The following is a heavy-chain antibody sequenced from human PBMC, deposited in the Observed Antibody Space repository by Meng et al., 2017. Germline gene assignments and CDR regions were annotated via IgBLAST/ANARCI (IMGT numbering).Heavy chain of an antibody. V-gene: IGHV3-15*04. CDR2: IERKSDGGTI. Sequence: VQLVGLRGGLGRPGGCLGSSVVASGLRFTDAWMGWVRQAPGKGLEWVGRIERKSDGGTIYYAAPVKGRFTISRDDSKNTLYLQMDSLINEDTAVYFCATGAAAADHWGQGTLVTVSS. CDR3: ATGAAAADH. D-gene: IGHD6-13*01. CDR1: GLRFTDAW. J-gene: IGHJ4*02.